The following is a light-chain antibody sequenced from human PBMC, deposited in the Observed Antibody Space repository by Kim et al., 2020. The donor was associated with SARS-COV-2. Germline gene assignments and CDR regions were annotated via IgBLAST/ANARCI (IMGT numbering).Light chain of an antibody. Sequence: GQSSTISCTGTSSDIGSNNYVSWYQQHPGRAPQLIIFDVTNRPSGISNRFSGSKSGNTTSLSISGLQAEDDSHYYCTSYTSRNTVLFGGGTQLTVL. J-gene: IGLJ2*01. CDR3: TSYTSRNTVL. V-gene: IGLV2-14*03. CDR1: SSDIGSNNY. CDR2: DVT.